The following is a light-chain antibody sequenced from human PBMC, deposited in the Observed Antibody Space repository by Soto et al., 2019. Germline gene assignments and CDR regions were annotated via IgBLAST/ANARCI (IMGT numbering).Light chain of an antibody. V-gene: IGLV2-8*01. CDR3: SSYAGSSNV. J-gene: IGLJ1*01. Sequence: QSVLTQPASVSDSPGQSITISCTGTSSDVGGYNYVSWYQQHPGKAPKLMIYEVNKRPSGVPDRFSGSKSGNTASLTVSGLQAEDEADYYCSSYAGSSNVFGTGTKVTVL. CDR1: SSDVGGYNY. CDR2: EVN.